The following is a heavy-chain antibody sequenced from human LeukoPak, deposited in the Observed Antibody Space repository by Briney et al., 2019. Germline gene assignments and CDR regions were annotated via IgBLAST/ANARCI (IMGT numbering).Heavy chain of an antibody. D-gene: IGHD6-13*01. CDR2: IYYSGST. CDR1: GGSISSGDYY. CDR3: ARVGSSWLYYFDY. J-gene: IGHJ4*02. V-gene: IGHV4-30-4*08. Sequence: SETLSLTCTVSGGSISSGDYYWSWIRQPPGKGLEWIGYIYYSGSTYYNPSLKSRVTISVDTSKNQFSLKLSSVTAADTAVYYCARVGSSWLYYFDYWGQGTLVTVSS.